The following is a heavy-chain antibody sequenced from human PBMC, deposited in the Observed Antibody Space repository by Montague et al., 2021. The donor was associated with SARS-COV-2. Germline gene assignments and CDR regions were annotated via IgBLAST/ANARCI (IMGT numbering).Heavy chain of an antibody. CDR2: IYSGGDKK. CDR1: GFTFSRYA. V-gene: IGHV3-23*03. CDR3: ARESFGSADS. D-gene: IGHD3-10*01. J-gene: IGHJ4*02. Sequence: SLRLSCAASGFTFSRYAMSWVRQPPGKGPEWVSGIYSGGDKKNCPDSVKGRFTILRDTSKNTLYLEMNSLRAEDTGVYYCARESFGSADSWGQGTLVTVSS.